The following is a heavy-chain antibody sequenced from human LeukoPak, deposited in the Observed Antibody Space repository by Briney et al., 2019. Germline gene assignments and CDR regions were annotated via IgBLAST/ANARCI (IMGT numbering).Heavy chain of an antibody. Sequence: SETLSLTCTASGGSISSYYWSWIRQPAGKGLEWIGRIYTSGSTNYSPSLKSRVTMSVDTSKNQFSLKLSSVTAADTAVYYCARGYSLGYYYDSSGYYGDYFDYWGQGTLVSVSS. CDR2: IYTSGST. CDR3: ARGYSLGYYYDSSGYYGDYFDY. V-gene: IGHV4-4*07. J-gene: IGHJ4*02. D-gene: IGHD3-22*01. CDR1: GGSISSYY.